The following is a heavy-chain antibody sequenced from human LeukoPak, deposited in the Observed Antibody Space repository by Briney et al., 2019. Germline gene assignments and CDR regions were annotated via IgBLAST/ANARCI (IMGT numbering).Heavy chain of an antibody. V-gene: IGHV3-23*01. J-gene: IGHJ5*02. CDR2: ISGNGGRT. CDR3: AKEIQLITAVYNWFDP. CDR1: GFSFSSHA. D-gene: IGHD3-16*01. Sequence: GGSLRLSCAASGFSFSSHAMSWVRQAQGKGLEWVSAISGNGGRTFYADSMRGRFTISRDNSKNTLYLQMSSLRAEDTAVYYCAKEIQLITAVYNWFDPWGQGTLVTVSS.